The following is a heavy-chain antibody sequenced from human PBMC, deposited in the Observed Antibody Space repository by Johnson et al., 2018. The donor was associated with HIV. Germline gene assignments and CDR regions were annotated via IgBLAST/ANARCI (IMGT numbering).Heavy chain of an antibody. V-gene: IGHV3-33*06. CDR3: AKDSSSWYGGAFDI. D-gene: IGHD6-13*01. J-gene: IGHJ3*02. Sequence: QEQLVESGGGVVQPGRSLRLSCAASGFTFSSYGMHWVRQAPGKGLEWVAVIWYDGSNKYYADSVKGRFTIARDNSKNTLYLQMNSLRAEATAVYYCAKDSSSWYGGAFDIWGQGTMVTVSS. CDR2: IWYDGSNK. CDR1: GFTFSSYG.